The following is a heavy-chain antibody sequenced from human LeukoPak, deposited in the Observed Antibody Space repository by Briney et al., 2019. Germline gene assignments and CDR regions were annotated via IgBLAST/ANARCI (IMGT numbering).Heavy chain of an antibody. D-gene: IGHD3-22*01. CDR3: ARSILRYYYNASGYYPYYFDY. J-gene: IGHJ4*02. V-gene: IGHV4-59*01. CDR1: GGSISSYY. Sequence: PSETLSLTCTVSGGSISSYYWSWIRQPPGKGLEWIGYIYYSGSTNYNPSLKSRVTISVDASKNQFSLKLSSVTAADTAVYYCARSILRYYYNASGYYPYYFDYWGQGMLVTVSS. CDR2: IYYSGST.